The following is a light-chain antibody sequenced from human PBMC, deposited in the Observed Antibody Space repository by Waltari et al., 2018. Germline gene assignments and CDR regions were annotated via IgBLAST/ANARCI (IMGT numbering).Light chain of an antibody. V-gene: IGKV3-11*01. CDR2: NVS. Sequence: ETVLTQSPVTLSLSPGEGATLSCKASQSVGSSLAWYQQKPGQAPRLLIYNVSNRAAGIPARFSGSGSGTDFTLTISSLEPEDFAVYYCQQRSNWNTFGQGTELEIK. J-gene: IGKJ2*01. CDR3: QQRSNWNT. CDR1: QSVGSS.